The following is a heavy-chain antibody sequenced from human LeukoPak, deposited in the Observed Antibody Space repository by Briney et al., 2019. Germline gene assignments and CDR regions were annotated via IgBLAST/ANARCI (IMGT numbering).Heavy chain of an antibody. J-gene: IGHJ4*02. D-gene: IGHD3-10*01. CDR2: IYTSGST. V-gene: IGHV4-4*07. Sequence: SETLSLTCTVSGGSISSYYWSWIRQPAGKGLEWIGRIYTSGSTNYNPSLKSRVTMSVDTSKNQFSLKLSSVTAADTAVYYCARGISGNIRYYFDYWGQGTLVTVSS. CDR1: GGSISSYY. CDR3: ARGISGNIRYYFDY.